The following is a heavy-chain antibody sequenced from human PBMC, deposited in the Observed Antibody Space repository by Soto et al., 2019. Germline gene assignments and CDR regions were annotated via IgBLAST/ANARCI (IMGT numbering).Heavy chain of an antibody. CDR3: ARGGTLNWYFDL. Sequence: EVQLVESGGGLVQPGGSLRLSCAASGFTFISYWMNWVRQAPGKGLVWVSRINSDGSSPSYADSVKGRFTISRDNAKNTLYLQMNSLRVEDTAVYYCARGGTLNWYFDLWGRGTLVTVSS. CDR2: INSDGSSP. CDR1: GFTFISYW. D-gene: IGHD1-26*01. V-gene: IGHV3-74*01. J-gene: IGHJ2*01.